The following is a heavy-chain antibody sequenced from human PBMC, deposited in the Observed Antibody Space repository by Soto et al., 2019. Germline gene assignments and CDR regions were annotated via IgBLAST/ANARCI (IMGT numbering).Heavy chain of an antibody. CDR1: GGSISSGGYY. Sequence: TSETLSLICTVSGGSISSGGYYWSWIRQHPGKGLEWIGYIYYSGSTYYNPSLKSRVTISVDTSKNQFSLKLSSVTAADTAVYYCARAHDYGDYRIRDWFDPWGQGTLVTVSS. J-gene: IGHJ5*02. CDR2: IYYSGST. CDR3: ARAHDYGDYRIRDWFDP. D-gene: IGHD4-17*01. V-gene: IGHV4-31*03.